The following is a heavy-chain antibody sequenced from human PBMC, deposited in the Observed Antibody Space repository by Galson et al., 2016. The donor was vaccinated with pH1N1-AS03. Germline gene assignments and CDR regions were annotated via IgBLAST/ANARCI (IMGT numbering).Heavy chain of an antibody. CDR2: VSSDGRND. Sequence: SLRLSCAASGFTFSSYGMHWVRLAPGKGLEWVAVVSSDGRNDFYADSVKGRFTISRDTYKNTLFLQMNTLGTEDTALYYCAKDGCSGGGCYMDSWGQGTLVTVSS. J-gene: IGHJ4*02. D-gene: IGHD2-15*01. CDR3: AKDGCSGGGCYMDS. CDR1: GFTFSSYG. V-gene: IGHV3-30*18.